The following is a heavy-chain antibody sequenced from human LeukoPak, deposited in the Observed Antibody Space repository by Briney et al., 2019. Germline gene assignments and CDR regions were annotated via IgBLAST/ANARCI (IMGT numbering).Heavy chain of an antibody. D-gene: IGHD4-17*01. Sequence: GASVKVSCKASGYTFTGYYMHWVRQAPGQGLEWMGWINPNSGGTNYAQKFHGRVTMTRDTSISTAYMELSRLRSDDTAVYYCARPYDYGDAGFDYWGQGTLVTVSS. CDR2: INPNSGGT. CDR3: ARPYDYGDAGFDY. J-gene: IGHJ4*02. V-gene: IGHV1-2*02. CDR1: GYTFTGYY.